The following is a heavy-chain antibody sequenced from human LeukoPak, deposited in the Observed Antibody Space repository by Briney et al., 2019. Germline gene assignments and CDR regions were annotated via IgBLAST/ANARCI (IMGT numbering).Heavy chain of an antibody. D-gene: IGHD3-10*01. V-gene: IGHV1-69*13. J-gene: IGHJ3*02. CDR1: GGTFSSYA. CDR2: IIPIFGTA. Sequence: ASVKVSCKASGGTFSSYAISGVRQAPGQGLEWMGGIIPIFGTANYAQKFQGRVTITADESTSTAYMELSSLRSEDTAVYYCARDGYYGSGPLWGSAFDIWGQGTMVTVSS. CDR3: ARDGYYGSGPLWGSAFDI.